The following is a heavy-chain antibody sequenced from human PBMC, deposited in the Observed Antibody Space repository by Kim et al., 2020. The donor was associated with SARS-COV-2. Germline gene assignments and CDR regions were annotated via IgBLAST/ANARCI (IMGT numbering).Heavy chain of an antibody. V-gene: IGHV7-4-1*02. CDR3: AGSLHDYGDYVFDY. D-gene: IGHD4-17*01. CDR2: INTNTGNP. CDR1: GYTFTSYA. Sequence: ASVKVSCKASGYTFTSYAMNWVRQAPGQGLEWMGWINTNTGNPTYAQGFTGRFVFSLDTSVSTAYLQISSLKAEDTAVYYCAGSLHDYGDYVFDYWGQGTLVTASS. J-gene: IGHJ4*02.